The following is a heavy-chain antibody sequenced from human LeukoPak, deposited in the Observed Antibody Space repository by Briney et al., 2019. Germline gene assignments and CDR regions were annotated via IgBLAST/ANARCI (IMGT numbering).Heavy chain of an antibody. CDR2: INHSGST. D-gene: IGHD1-26*01. CDR3: ARARIVGATSPFVY. CDR1: GGSISSYY. V-gene: IGHV4-34*01. Sequence: SETLSLTCTVSGGSISSYYWSWIRQPPGKGLEWIGEINHSGSTNYNPSLKSRVTISVDTSKNQFSLKLSSVTAADTAVYYCARARIVGATSPFVYWGQGTLVTVSS. J-gene: IGHJ4*02.